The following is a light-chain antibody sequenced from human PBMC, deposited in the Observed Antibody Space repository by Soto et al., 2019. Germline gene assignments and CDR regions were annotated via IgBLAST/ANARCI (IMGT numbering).Light chain of an antibody. V-gene: IGLV1-51*01. CDR1: SSNIGNNY. J-gene: IGLJ2*01. Sequence: QSVLTQPPSVSAAPGQKVTISCSGGSSNIGNNYVSWYLHRPGTAPKLLIYDNNKRPSGIPDRFSGSKSGTSATLGITGLQTGDEADYYCGTWDSSLSAVVFGGGTKLTVL. CDR2: DNN. CDR3: GTWDSSLSAVV.